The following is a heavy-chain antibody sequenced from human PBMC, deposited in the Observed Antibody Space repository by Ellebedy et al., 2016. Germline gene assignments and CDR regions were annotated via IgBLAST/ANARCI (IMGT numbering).Heavy chain of an antibody. CDR3: AKNGVRLGELSYVDY. CDR2: ISGSGGST. D-gene: IGHD3-16*02. V-gene: IGHV3-23*01. Sequence: GESLKISXAASGFTFSSYTMNWVRQAPGKGLEWVSAISGSGGSTYYADSVKGRFTISRDNSKNTLYLQMNSLRAEDTALYYCAKNGVRLGELSYVDYWGQGTLVTVSS. CDR1: GFTFSSYT. J-gene: IGHJ4*02.